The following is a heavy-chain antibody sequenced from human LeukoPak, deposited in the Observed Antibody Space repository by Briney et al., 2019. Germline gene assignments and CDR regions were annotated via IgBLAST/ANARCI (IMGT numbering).Heavy chain of an antibody. CDR1: GFTFSSYA. J-gene: IGHJ4*02. Sequence: GGSLRPSCAAPGFTFSSYAMHWVRQAPGKGLEWVAVISYDGSNKYYADSVKGRFTISRDNPKNTLYLQMNSLRAEDTAVYYCARAPTRYSSGWFYYFDYWGQGTLVTVSS. V-gene: IGHV3-30-3*01. CDR2: ISYDGSNK. CDR3: ARAPTRYSSGWFYYFDY. D-gene: IGHD6-19*01.